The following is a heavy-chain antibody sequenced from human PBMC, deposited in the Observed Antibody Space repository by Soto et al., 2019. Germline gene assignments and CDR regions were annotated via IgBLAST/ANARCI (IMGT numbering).Heavy chain of an antibody. D-gene: IGHD3-10*01. Sequence: PSETLSLTCTVSGGSISSYYWSWIRQPPGKGLEWIGYIYYSGRTNYNPSLKSRVNISVDTSKNQLSLKLNPVNGADTAVYYCAGPLGEMGAFDIWGQGTMVTVS. V-gene: IGHV4-59*01. J-gene: IGHJ3*02. CDR1: GGSISSYY. CDR3: AGPLGEMGAFDI. CDR2: IYYSGRT.